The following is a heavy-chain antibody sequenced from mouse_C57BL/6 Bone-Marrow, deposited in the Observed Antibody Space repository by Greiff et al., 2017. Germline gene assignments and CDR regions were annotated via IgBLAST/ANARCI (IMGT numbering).Heavy chain of an antibody. CDR3: AHYSSPMDY. D-gene: IGHD1-1*01. CDR2: IYPRSGNT. Sequence: VKLQESGAELARPGASVKLSCKASGYTFTSYGISWVKQRTGQGLEWIGEIYPRSGNTYYNEKFKGKATLTADKSSSTAYMELRSLTSEDSAVYFCAHYSSPMDYWGQGTSVTVSS. V-gene: IGHV1-81*01. CDR1: GYTFTSYG. J-gene: IGHJ4*01.